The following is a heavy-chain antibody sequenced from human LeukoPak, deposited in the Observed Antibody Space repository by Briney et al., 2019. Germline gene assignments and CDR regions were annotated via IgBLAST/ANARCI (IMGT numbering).Heavy chain of an antibody. Sequence: ASVKVSCKASGYTFTTYGISWVRQAPGQGLEWMGWISVYNGNTNYAQQFQGRVTMTTDTSMSTAYMELRSLRSDDTAVYYCARDLIAVRPGWFDPWGQGSLVTVSS. CDR2: ISVYNGNT. D-gene: IGHD6-6*01. V-gene: IGHV1-18*01. CDR1: GYTFTTYG. CDR3: ARDLIAVRPGWFDP. J-gene: IGHJ5*02.